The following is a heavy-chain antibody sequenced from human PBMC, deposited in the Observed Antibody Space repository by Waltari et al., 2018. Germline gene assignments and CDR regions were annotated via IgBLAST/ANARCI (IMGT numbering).Heavy chain of an antibody. V-gene: IGHV1-69-2*01. CDR1: GYTFTDYY. J-gene: IGHJ4*02. CDR2: VDPEDGET. CDR3: ARDTATTVVRAFDY. Sequence: EVQLVQSGAEVKKPGATVKISCKASGYTFTDYYMHWVQQAPGKGLEWMGRVDPEDGETIYAEKFQGRVTITADTSTDTAYMELTSLRSEDTAVYYCARDTATTVVRAFDYWGQGTLVTVSS. D-gene: IGHD4-17*01.